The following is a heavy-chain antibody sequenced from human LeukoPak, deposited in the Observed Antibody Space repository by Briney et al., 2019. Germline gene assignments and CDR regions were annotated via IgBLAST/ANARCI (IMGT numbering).Heavy chain of an antibody. Sequence: GESLKISCKGSGYRLTSYWIGWVRQIPGKGLEWMGIIYPGDSDTRYSPSFQGQVTISADKSITTAYLQWSSLKASGTAMYYCATGYNYGSNYFDYWGQGTLVTVSS. V-gene: IGHV5-51*01. CDR3: ATGYNYGSNYFDY. CDR1: GYRLTSYW. J-gene: IGHJ4*02. CDR2: IYPGDSDT. D-gene: IGHD5-18*01.